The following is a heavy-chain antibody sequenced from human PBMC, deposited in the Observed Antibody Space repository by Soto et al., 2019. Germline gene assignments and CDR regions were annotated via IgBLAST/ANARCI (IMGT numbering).Heavy chain of an antibody. V-gene: IGHV3-74*01. CDR2: INSDGSVS. CDR1: GFTFSNYW. J-gene: IGHJ6*03. D-gene: IGHD2-15*01. CDR3: ARGDCVGGTCYSLAGSFYYYMDV. Sequence: EVKLVESGGGLVQPGGSLRLSCAASGFTFSNYWMYWVRQAPGKGLVWVSRINSDGSVSSYADSVKGRLTISRDNVKNTLYRQMNSPRVEDTAVYYCARGDCVGGTCYSLAGSFYYYMDVWGKGTTVTVFS.